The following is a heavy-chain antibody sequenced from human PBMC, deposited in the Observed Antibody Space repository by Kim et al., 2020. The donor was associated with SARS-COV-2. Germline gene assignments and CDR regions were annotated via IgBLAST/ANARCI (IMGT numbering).Heavy chain of an antibody. CDR2: YYSRST. V-gene: IGHV4-59*08. CDR3: ARGFDY. Sequence: YYSRSTNYHPSLKSRVTISVDTSKNQYSLKLSSVTAADTAVYYCARGFDYCGQGTLVTVSS. J-gene: IGHJ4*02.